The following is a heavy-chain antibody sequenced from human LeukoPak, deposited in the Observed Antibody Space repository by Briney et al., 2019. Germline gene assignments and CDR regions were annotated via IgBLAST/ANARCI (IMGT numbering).Heavy chain of an antibody. CDR3: ARDIAPGYFAVETDY. J-gene: IGHJ4*02. V-gene: IGHV4-4*07. D-gene: IGHD3-3*01. CDR2: IYTSGST. Sequence: SETLSLTCTVSGGSIRSYYWSWIRQPAGKGLEWIGRIYTSGSTNYNPSLKSRVTMSVDTSKNQFSLKLSSVTAADTAVYYCARDIAPGYFAVETDYWGQGTLVTVSS. CDR1: GGSIRSYY.